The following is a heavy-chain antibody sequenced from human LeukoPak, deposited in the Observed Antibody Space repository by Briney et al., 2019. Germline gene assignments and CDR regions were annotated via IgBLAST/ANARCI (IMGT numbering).Heavy chain of an antibody. CDR2: IYHSGST. J-gene: IGHJ4*02. Sequence: PSETLSLTCTVSGYSISSGYYWGWIRQPPGKGLEWIGSIYHSGSTYYNPSLKSRVTISVDTSKNQFSLKLSSVTAADTAVYYCARHLWLQDPFDYWGQGTLVTVSS. CDR3: ARHLWLQDPFDY. CDR1: GYSISSGYY. V-gene: IGHV4-38-2*02. D-gene: IGHD5-24*01.